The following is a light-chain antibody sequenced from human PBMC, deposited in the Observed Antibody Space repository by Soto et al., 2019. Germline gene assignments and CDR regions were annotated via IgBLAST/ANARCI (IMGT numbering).Light chain of an antibody. CDR1: QSVTSSY. Sequence: EIVLTQSPGALSLSPGERATLSCRASQSVTSSYLAWYQQKPGQAPRLLIYGASSRATGIPDRFSGSGSGTDFTFTISRLELEDFAVYYCQQYGDSPPITFGKGTRLKIK. V-gene: IGKV3-20*01. CDR3: QQYGDSPPIT. CDR2: GAS. J-gene: IGKJ5*01.